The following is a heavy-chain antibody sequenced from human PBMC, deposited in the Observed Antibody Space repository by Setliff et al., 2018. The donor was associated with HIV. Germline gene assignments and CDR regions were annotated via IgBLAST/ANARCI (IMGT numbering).Heavy chain of an antibody. Sequence: PSETLSLTCTVSGGSISSGGYYWSWIRQHPGKGLEWIGYIFYSGSTYYNPSLKCRVTISVDTSKNQFSLKLSSVTAADTAVYDCARDHRSNWGREDGFDIWGQGTMVTVSS. CDR2: IFYSGST. D-gene: IGHD7-27*01. CDR1: GGSISSGGYY. V-gene: IGHV4-31*03. J-gene: IGHJ3*02. CDR3: ARDHRSNWGREDGFDI.